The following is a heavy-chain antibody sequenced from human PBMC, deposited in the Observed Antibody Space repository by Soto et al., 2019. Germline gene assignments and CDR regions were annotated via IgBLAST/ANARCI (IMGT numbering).Heavy chain of an antibody. Sequence: QVQLVQSGAEVKKPGSSVKVSCKASGGTFSSYAISWVRQAPGQGLEWMGGIIPIFGTANYAQKFQGRVTIAADESTSTAYRERSSLRSEDTAGYYCAYETGGSSWYLNWFDPWGQGTLVTVSS. CDR3: AYETGGSSWYLNWFDP. CDR1: GGTFSSYA. CDR2: IIPIFGTA. D-gene: IGHD6-13*01. J-gene: IGHJ5*02. V-gene: IGHV1-69*01.